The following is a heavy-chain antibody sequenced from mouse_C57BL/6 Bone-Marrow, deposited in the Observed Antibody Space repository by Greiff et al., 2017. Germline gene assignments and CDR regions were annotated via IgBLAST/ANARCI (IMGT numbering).Heavy chain of an antibody. Sequence: EVQLVESGGGLVKPGGSLKLSCAASGFTFSSYTMSWVRQTPEKRLEWVATISGGGGNTYYPDSVKGRFPISRDNTKYTRYLQMSSLRSEDTALYYCARLLRAYWGQGTLVTVSA. J-gene: IGHJ3*01. CDR2: ISGGGGNT. D-gene: IGHD1-1*01. CDR3: ARLLRAY. V-gene: IGHV5-9*01. CDR1: GFTFSSYT.